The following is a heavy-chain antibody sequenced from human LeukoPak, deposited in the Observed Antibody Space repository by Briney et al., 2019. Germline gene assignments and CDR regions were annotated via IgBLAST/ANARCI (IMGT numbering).Heavy chain of an antibody. J-gene: IGHJ4*02. CDR3: AKADYDFWSGYYV. Sequence: GGSLRLSRAASGFTFSSYAMSWVRQAPGKGLEWVSAISGSGGSTYYADSVKGRFTISRDNSKNTLYLQMNSLRAEDTAVYYCAKADYDFWSGYYVWGQGTLVTVSS. V-gene: IGHV3-23*01. CDR2: ISGSGGST. CDR1: GFTFSSYA. D-gene: IGHD3-3*01.